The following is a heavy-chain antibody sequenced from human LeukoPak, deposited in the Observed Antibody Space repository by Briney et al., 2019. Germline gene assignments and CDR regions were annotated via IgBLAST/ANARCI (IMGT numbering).Heavy chain of an antibody. Sequence: GGSLRLSCAASGFTFSSYAMSWFRQAPGKGLNWVSAISGSGGSTYYADSVKGRFTISRDNSKNTLYLQMNSLRAEDTAVYYCAKDPGDFDWLFNYWGQGTLVTVSS. CDR1: GFTFSSYA. V-gene: IGHV3-23*01. D-gene: IGHD3-9*01. CDR3: AKDPGDFDWLFNY. J-gene: IGHJ4*02. CDR2: ISGSGGST.